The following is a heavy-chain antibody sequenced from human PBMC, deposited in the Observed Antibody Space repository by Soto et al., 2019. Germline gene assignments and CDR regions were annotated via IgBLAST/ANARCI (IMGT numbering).Heavy chain of an antibody. J-gene: IGHJ6*02. CDR2: IGTAGDT. Sequence: QPGGSLRLSCAASGFTFSGYDMHWVRQATGKGLEWVSAIGTAGDTYYPGSVKGRFTISRENAKNSLYLQMNSLRAEDTAVYYCARSPVTTVNYYYYGMDVWGQGTTVTVSS. V-gene: IGHV3-13*01. CDR3: ARSPVTTVNYYYYGMDV. D-gene: IGHD4-4*01. CDR1: GFTFSGYD.